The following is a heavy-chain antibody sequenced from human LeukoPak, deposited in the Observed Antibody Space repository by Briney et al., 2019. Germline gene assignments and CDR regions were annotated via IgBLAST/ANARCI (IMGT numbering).Heavy chain of an antibody. CDR3: ARVLDYYYYMDV. CDR1: GGTFSSYA. J-gene: IGHJ6*03. D-gene: IGHD3-3*01. CDR2: IIPIFGTA. V-gene: IGHV1-69*05. Sequence: GSSVKVSCKASGGTFSSYAISLVRQAPGQGLEWMGGIIPIFGTANYAQKFQGRVTITTDESTSTAYMELSSLRSEDTAVYYCARVLDYYYYMDVWGKGTTVTVSS.